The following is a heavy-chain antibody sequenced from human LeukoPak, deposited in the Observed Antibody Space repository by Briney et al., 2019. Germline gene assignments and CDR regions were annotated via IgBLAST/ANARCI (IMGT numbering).Heavy chain of an antibody. D-gene: IGHD3-10*01. J-gene: IGHJ6*02. V-gene: IGHV4-38-2*02. CDR2: IYHSGST. Sequence: PSETLSLTCTVSGYSISSGYYWGWIRQPPGKGLEWIGSIYHSGSTYYNPSLKSRVTISVDTSKNQFSLKLSSVTAADTAVYYCAREHYYGSPGYYGMGVWGQGTTVTVSS. CDR1: GYSISSGYY. CDR3: AREHYYGSPGYYGMGV.